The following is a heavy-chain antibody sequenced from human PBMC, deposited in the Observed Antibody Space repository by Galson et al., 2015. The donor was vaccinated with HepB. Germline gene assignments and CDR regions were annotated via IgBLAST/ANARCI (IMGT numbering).Heavy chain of an antibody. Sequence: SLRLSCAASGFTFSSYSINWVRQAPGKGLEWVSSIGSTSNYIYYADSVKGRFTISRDNAKNSLYLQMNSLRAEDTAVYYCARMNYGDYGTFDYWGQGTLVTVSS. CDR2: IGSTSNYI. V-gene: IGHV3-21*01. D-gene: IGHD4-17*01. CDR1: GFTFSSYS. CDR3: ARMNYGDYGTFDY. J-gene: IGHJ4*02.